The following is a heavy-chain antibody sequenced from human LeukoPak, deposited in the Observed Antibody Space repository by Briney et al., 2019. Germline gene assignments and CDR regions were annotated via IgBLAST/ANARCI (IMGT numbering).Heavy chain of an antibody. CDR3: ARARWQLVPYFDS. D-gene: IGHD6-6*01. CDR1: GYTFTDYY. J-gene: IGHJ4*02. Sequence: ASVKVSCKASGYTFTDYYMHWVRQAPGQGLEWMGWINPNSGGTNFAQKFQGRVAMTRDTSISTAYLELGSLRSDNTAVYFCARARWQLVPYFDSWGQGTLVTVSS. V-gene: IGHV1-2*02. CDR2: INPNSGGT.